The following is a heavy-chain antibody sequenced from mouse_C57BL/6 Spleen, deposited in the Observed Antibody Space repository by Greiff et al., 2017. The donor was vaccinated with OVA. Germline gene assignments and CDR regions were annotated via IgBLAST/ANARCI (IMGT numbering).Heavy chain of an antibody. CDR2: IDPSDSYT. J-gene: IGHJ2*01. Sequence: VQLQQPGAELVMPGASVKLSCKASGCTFTSYWMHWVKQRPGQGLEWIGEIDPSDSYTNYNQKFKGKSTLTVDKSSSTAYMQLSSLTSEDSAVYYCARRITTVVADYWGQGTTLTVSS. V-gene: IGHV1-69*01. CDR3: ARRITTVVADY. D-gene: IGHD1-1*01. CDR1: GCTFTSYW.